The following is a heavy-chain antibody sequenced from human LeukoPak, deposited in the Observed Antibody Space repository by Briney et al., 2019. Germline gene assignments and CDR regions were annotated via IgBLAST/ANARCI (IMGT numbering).Heavy chain of an antibody. J-gene: IGHJ4*02. V-gene: IGHV3-7*01. D-gene: IGHD3-22*01. Sequence: GGSLRLSCAASGFTLSGYFMSWVRQAPGEGLEWVASIKGDGSEKYYVDSVKGRFTISRDNAKNSLYLQMNNLRAEDTAVYYCARDRGWRSSGYYLYYFDFWGQGTLVTVSS. CDR3: ARDRGWRSSGYYLYYFDF. CDR1: GFTLSGYF. CDR2: IKGDGSEK.